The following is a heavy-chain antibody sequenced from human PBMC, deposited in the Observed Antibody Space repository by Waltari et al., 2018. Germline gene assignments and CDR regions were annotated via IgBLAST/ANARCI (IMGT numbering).Heavy chain of an antibody. D-gene: IGHD1-26*01. Sequence: QVPLVQSGSELKKPGASVKVSCKASGYIFTTYGLNWVRQAPGQGLEWMGWINTHTGNPTYVQGFTGRFVFSLDTSVSTAYLQISSLKAEDSVIYYCARGGGTFSKPQYFDSWGQGTRVTVSS. CDR3: ARGGGTFSKPQYFDS. V-gene: IGHV7-4-1*02. CDR1: GYIFTTYG. CDR2: INTHTGNP. J-gene: IGHJ4*02.